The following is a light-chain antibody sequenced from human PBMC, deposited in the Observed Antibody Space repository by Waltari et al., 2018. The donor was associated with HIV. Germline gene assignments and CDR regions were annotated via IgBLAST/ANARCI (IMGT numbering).Light chain of an antibody. V-gene: IGKV3-15*01. CDR3: QQYNYGPYT. Sequence: DIVMTQSPATLSVSPGEGATLSCRASQSVSSYLAWYQQKLGPAPRLLVYGASTRATGIPDRFRGSGSGTEFTPTISSLQSEDFAIYYCQQYNYGPYTFGQGTKVEI. J-gene: IGKJ2*01. CDR1: QSVSSY. CDR2: GAS.